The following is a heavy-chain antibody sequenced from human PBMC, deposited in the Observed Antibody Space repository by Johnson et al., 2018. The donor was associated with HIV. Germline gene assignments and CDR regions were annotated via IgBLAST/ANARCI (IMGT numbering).Heavy chain of an antibody. J-gene: IGHJ3*02. CDR2: IKRDGSEK. V-gene: IGHV3-7*01. CDR3: AKVWYYYGSGSAFDI. D-gene: IGHD3-10*01. CDR1: GFTFSSYW. Sequence: VQLVESGGGLVQPGGSLRLSCVASGFTFSSYWMSWVRQVPGKAPEWVANIKRDGSEKYYADSVKGRFTISRDNSKNTLYLQMNSLRAEDTAVYYCAKVWYYYGSGSAFDIWGQGTMVTVSS.